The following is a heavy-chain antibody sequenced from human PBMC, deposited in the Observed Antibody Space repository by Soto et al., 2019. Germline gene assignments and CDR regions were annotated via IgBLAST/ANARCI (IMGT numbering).Heavy chain of an antibody. CDR3: ARAAIFGVVIIPHYYYHMDV. Sequence: GASVKVSCKASGYTFTSYYMHWVRQAPGQGLEWMGIINPSGGSTSYAQKFQGRVTMTRDTSTSTVYMELSSLRSEDTAVYYCARAAIFGVVIIPHYYYHMDVWGKGTTVTVS. D-gene: IGHD3-3*01. CDR1: GYTFTSYY. J-gene: IGHJ6*03. CDR2: INPSGGST. V-gene: IGHV1-46*03.